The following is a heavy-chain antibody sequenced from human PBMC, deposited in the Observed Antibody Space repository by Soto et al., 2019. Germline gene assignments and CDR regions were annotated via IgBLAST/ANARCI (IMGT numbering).Heavy chain of an antibody. D-gene: IGHD2-8*01. Sequence: TGESLKISCAASGFTVSNNYMNWVRQAPGKGLESVSVLYSDGSTHYADSVKGRFTISRDIPKNTLYLQMNSLRVEDTALYYCATAFCTDGSSCGFDYWGQGALVTVSS. CDR2: LYSDGST. J-gene: IGHJ4*02. CDR1: GFTVSNNY. CDR3: ATAFCTDGSSCGFDY. V-gene: IGHV3-53*01.